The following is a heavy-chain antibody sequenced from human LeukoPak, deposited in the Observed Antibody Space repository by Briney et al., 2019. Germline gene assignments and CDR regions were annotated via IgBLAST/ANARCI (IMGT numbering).Heavy chain of an antibody. J-gene: IGHJ4*02. V-gene: IGHV3-7*01. CDR3: ARAGSHRNSGYDY. CDR1: GFTFSSYW. Sequence: GGSLRLSCAASGFTFSSYWMSWVRQAPGKGLEWVANIKQDGSEKYYVDSVKGRFTISRDNAKNSLYLQMNSLRAEDTAVYYCARAGSHRNSGYDYWGQGILVTVSS. CDR2: IKQDGSEK. D-gene: IGHD5-12*01.